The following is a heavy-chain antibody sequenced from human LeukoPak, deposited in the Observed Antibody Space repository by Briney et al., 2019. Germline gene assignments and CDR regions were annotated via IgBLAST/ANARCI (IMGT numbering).Heavy chain of an antibody. V-gene: IGHV4-34*01. J-gene: IGHJ6*02. D-gene: IGHD2-2*01. CDR1: GGSFRGYY. CDR2: INHSGST. CDR3: AREAPAANYGMDV. Sequence: SETLSLTCAVYGGSFRGYYWSWIRQPPGKGREWIGEINHSGSTNYNPSLKSRVTISVDTSKNQFSLKLSSVTAADTAVYYCAREAPAANYGMDVWGQGTTVTVTS.